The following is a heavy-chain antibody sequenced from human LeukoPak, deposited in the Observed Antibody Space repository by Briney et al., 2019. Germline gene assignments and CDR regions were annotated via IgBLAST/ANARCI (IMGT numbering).Heavy chain of an antibody. Sequence: SETLSLTCTVSGGSISSSSYYWGWIRQPPGKGLEWIGNIYYGGSTYYNPSLKSRVTISVDTSKNQFSLKLSSVTAADTAVYYCARTTPTTVTTFDYWGQGTLVTVSS. CDR2: IYYGGST. V-gene: IGHV4-39*01. J-gene: IGHJ4*02. CDR1: GGSISSSSYY. D-gene: IGHD4-17*01. CDR3: ARTTPTTVTTFDY.